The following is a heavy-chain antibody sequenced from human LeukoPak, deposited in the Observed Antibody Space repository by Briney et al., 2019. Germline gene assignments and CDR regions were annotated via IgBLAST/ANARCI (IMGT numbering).Heavy chain of an antibody. V-gene: IGHV4-4*07. CDR1: GGSISSYY. D-gene: IGHD3-22*01. CDR3: ARCPEYYYDSSGYYWLSGGCYMDV. CDR2: IYTSGST. Sequence: SETLSLTCTVSGGSISSYYWSWIRQPAGKGLEWIGRIYTSGSTNYNPSLKSRVTMSVDTSKNQFSLKLSSVTAADTAVYYCARCPEYYYDSSGYYWLSGGCYMDVWGKGTTVTISS. J-gene: IGHJ6*03.